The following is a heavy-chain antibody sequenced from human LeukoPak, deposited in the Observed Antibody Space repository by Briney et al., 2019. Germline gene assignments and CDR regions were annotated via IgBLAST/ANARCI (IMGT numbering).Heavy chain of an antibody. CDR1: GYTFTSYD. CDR3: AKTPIIGQGWLRGSFDY. V-gene: IGHV1-8*01. J-gene: IGHJ4*02. D-gene: IGHD5-12*01. CDR2: MNPNSGNT. Sequence: ASVKVSCKASGYTFTSYDINWVRQATGQGLEWMGWMNPNSGNTGYAQKFQGRVTMTRNTSISTAYMELSSLRSEDTAVYYCAKTPIIGQGWLRGSFDYWGQGTLVTVSS.